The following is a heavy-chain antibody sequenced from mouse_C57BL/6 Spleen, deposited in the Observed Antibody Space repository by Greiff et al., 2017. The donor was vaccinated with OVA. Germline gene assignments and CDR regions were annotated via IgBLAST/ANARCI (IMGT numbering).Heavy chain of an antibody. J-gene: IGHJ2*01. Sequence: EVQVVESGGGLVKPGGSLKLSCAASGFTFSDYGMHWVRLAPETGLEWVAYISSGSSTIYYADTVMGRFTTSRDNAKNTLFLQMTSLRSEDTTMYYCARRRMYYYGIDYWGQGTTLTVSS. CDR2: ISSGSSTI. CDR3: ARRRMYYYGIDY. V-gene: IGHV5-17*01. D-gene: IGHD1-1*01. CDR1: GFTFSDYG.